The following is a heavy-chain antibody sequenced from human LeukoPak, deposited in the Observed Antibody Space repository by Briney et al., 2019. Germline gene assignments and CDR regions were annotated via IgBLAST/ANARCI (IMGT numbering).Heavy chain of an antibody. J-gene: IGHJ3*02. CDR1: GFTFSSYA. Sequence: PGGSLRLSCAASGFTFSSYAMSWVRQAPGKGLEWVSAISGSGGSTYYADSVKGRFTISRDNSKNTLYLQMNSLRAEDTAIYYCAKRAYCGGDCYPPLGAFDIWGQGTMVTVSS. CDR2: ISGSGGST. V-gene: IGHV3-23*01. D-gene: IGHD2-21*02. CDR3: AKRAYCGGDCYPPLGAFDI.